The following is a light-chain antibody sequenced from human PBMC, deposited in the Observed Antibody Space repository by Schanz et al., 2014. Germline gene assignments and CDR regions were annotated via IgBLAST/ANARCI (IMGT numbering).Light chain of an antibody. Sequence: EIVLTQSPGTLSLSPGERATLSCRASQSISSSYLAWYQQKPGQAPRLLIYGASTRAADIADRFSGSGSGTDFTLTINRLEPEDSAVYYCQQYGVSPLTFGGGTKVEIQ. V-gene: IGKV3-20*01. J-gene: IGKJ4*01. CDR2: GAS. CDR1: QSISSSY. CDR3: QQYGVSPLT.